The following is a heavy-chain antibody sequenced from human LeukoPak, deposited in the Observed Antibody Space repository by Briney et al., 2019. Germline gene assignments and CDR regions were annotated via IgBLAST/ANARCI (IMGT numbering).Heavy chain of an antibody. J-gene: IGHJ4*02. CDR2: IYHSGST. CDR3: ARSDGSGSYRYGLIVY. D-gene: IGHD3-10*01. CDR1: GGSISSGGYS. V-gene: IGHV4-30-2*01. Sequence: PSETLSLTCAVSGGSISSGGYSWSWIRQPPGKGLEWIGYIYHSGSTYYNPSLKSRVTISVDRSKNQFSLKLSSVPAADTAVYYCARSDGSGSYRYGLIVYCGQGTLVTVSS.